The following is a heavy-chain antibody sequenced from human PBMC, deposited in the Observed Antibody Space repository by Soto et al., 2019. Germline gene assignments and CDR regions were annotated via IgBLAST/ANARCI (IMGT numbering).Heavy chain of an antibody. V-gene: IGHV1-3*01. CDR1: GYTFSSYA. CDR3: ARDTGDGTFDF. J-gene: IGHJ4*02. D-gene: IGHD7-27*01. Sequence: QVHLVQSGAEVRKPGASVKVSCKASGYTFSSYAMHWVRQAPGQRLEWMGWINAGYGNTKYSQKFQDRVTISRDTSASTAYMELTSLGSEDTAVYYCARDTGDGTFDFWGQGTLVTVSS. CDR2: INAGYGNT.